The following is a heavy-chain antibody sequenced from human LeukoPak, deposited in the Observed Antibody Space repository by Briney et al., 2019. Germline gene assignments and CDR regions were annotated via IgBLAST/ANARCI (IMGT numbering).Heavy chain of an antibody. J-gene: IGHJ4*02. CDR3: ARGFVGAFDY. D-gene: IGHD1-26*01. CDR2: ISYDGSNK. CDR1: GFTFSSYA. Sequence: GGSLRLSCAASGFTFSSYAMHWVRQAPGKGLEWVAVISYDGSNKYYADSVKGRFTISRDNSKNTLYLQMNSLRAEDTAVYYCARGFVGAFDYWGQGTLVTVSS. V-gene: IGHV3-30*04.